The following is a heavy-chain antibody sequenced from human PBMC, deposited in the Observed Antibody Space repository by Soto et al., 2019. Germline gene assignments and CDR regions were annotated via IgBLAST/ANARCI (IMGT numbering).Heavy chain of an antibody. J-gene: IGHJ4*02. D-gene: IGHD2-2*01. CDR1: GFTFNNYA. CDR2: ITDSGDDT. Sequence: EVQLLESGGGLVQPGGSLRLSCAASGFTFNNYAMGWVRQAPRKGLEWVSAITDSGDDTYYIDSVKGRFTISRDNSKSTLYLQMNSLRAEDTAIYYCAKLGSSSWSPHYYFDYWGQGTLVTVSS. CDR3: AKLGSSSWSPHYYFDY. V-gene: IGHV3-23*01.